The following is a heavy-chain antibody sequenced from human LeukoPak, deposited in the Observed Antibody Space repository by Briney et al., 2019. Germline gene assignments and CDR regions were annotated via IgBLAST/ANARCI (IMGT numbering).Heavy chain of an antibody. CDR2: IKFDGNEK. D-gene: IGHD5-24*01. CDR3: ARLDEAFDN. J-gene: IGHJ4*02. V-gene: IGHV3-7*01. CDR1: GFSFSRYW. Sequence: GGSLRLSCAASGFSFSRYWLSWVRRAPGKGLEWVANIKFDGNEKYYVDSVKGRFTISRDNAKNSLYLQMNSLRAEDTAVYYCARLDEAFDNWGQGTLVTVSS.